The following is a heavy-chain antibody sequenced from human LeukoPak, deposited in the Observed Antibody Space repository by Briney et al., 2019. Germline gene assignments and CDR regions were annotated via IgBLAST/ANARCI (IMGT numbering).Heavy chain of an antibody. CDR2: ISSSSTYI. D-gene: IGHD4-23*01. CDR3: AKDGGGDYGGNLGSYFDY. Sequence: KPGGSLRLSCAASGFTFSSYSMNWVRQAPGERPEWVSSISSSSTYIYYADSVKGRFTISRDNSKNSLYLQMNSLRTEDTALYYCAKDGGGDYGGNLGSYFDYWGQGTLVTVSS. V-gene: IGHV3-21*04. CDR1: GFTFSSYS. J-gene: IGHJ4*02.